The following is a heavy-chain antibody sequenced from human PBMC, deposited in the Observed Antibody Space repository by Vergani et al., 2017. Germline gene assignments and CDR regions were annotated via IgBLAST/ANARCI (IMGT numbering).Heavy chain of an antibody. CDR1: GFTFSSYS. J-gene: IGHJ4*02. CDR2: ISSSSSYI. D-gene: IGHD6-13*01. V-gene: IGHV3-21*01. Sequence: VQLVETGGGVVQPGGSLRLSCAASGFTFSSYSMNWVRQAPGKGLEWVSSISSSSSYIYYADSVKGRFTISRDNAKNSLYLQMNSLRAEDTAVYYCARDIRPTRGAGTPYFDYWGQGTLVTVSS. CDR3: ARDIRPTRGAGTPYFDY.